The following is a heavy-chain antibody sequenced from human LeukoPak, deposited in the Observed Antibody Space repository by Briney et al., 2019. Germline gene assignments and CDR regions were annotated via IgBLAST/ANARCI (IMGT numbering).Heavy chain of an antibody. CDR1: GGSFSGYY. J-gene: IGHJ4*02. CDR2: INHSGST. V-gene: IGHV4-34*01. CDR3: AKVRITIFGVAYFDY. D-gene: IGHD3-3*01. Sequence: PSETLSLTCAVYGGSFSGYYWSWIRQPPGKGLEWIGEINHSGSTNYNPSLKSRVTISVDTSKNQFSLKLSSVTAADTAVYYCAKVRITIFGVAYFDYWGQGTLVTVSS.